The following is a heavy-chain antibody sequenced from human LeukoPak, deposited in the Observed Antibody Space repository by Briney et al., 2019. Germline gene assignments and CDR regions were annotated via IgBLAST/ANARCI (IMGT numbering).Heavy chain of an antibody. D-gene: IGHD3-10*01. Sequence: ASVKVSCKASGYTFTNNFMHWVRQAPGQGLEWMGIINPSGGSTSYAQKFQGRVTMTRDMSTSTVYMELSSLRSEDTAVYYCASTMGYPYYYMDVWGKGTTVTVSS. V-gene: IGHV1-46*01. CDR1: GYTFTNNF. J-gene: IGHJ6*03. CDR3: ASTMGYPYYYMDV. CDR2: INPSGGST.